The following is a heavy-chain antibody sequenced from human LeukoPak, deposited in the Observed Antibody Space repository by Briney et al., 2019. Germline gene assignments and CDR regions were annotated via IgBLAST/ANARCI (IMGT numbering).Heavy chain of an antibody. D-gene: IGHD3-22*01. V-gene: IGHV4-39*01. CDR1: GGSISSSSYY. CDR2: IYYSGST. Sequence: PSETLSLTCSVSGGSISSSSYYLGWIRQPPGKGLEWIGSIYYSGSTYYNPSLKSRVTISVDTSKNQFSLKLSSVTAADTAVYYCARLNYYYDSSGYYPSSPFDYWGQGTLVTVSS. J-gene: IGHJ4*02. CDR3: ARLNYYYDSSGYYPSSPFDY.